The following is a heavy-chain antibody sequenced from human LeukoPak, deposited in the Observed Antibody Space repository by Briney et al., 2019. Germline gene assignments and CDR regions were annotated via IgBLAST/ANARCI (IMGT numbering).Heavy chain of an antibody. CDR1: GGSFSGYY. D-gene: IGHD5-24*01. Sequence: SETLSLTCAVYGGSFSGYYWSWIRQPPGKGLEWIGEINHSGSTNYNPSLKSRVTISVDTSKNQFSLKLSSVTAADTAVYYCARGALEMATIYETYYFDYWGQGTLVTVSS. CDR2: INHSGST. V-gene: IGHV4-34*01. J-gene: IGHJ4*02. CDR3: ARGALEMATIYETYYFDY.